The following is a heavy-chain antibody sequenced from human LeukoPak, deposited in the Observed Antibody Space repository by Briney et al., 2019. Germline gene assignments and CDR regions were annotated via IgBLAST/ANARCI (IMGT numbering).Heavy chain of an antibody. CDR2: IKQDGSEK. D-gene: IGHD3-10*01. Sequence: PGGSLRLSCAASGFTFSSYWMSWVRQAPGKGLEWVANIKQDGSEKYYVDSVKGRFTISRDNAKNSLYLQMNSLRAEDTAVYYCAKDLHFDYGSGSPDYWGQGTLVTVSS. J-gene: IGHJ4*02. CDR3: AKDLHFDYGSGSPDY. V-gene: IGHV3-7*01. CDR1: GFTFSSYW.